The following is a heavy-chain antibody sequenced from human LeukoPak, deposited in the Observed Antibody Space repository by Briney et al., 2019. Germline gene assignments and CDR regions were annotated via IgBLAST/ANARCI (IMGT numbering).Heavy chain of an antibody. CDR3: ARESIAVAGYYYYGMDV. CDR2: IYSGGST. V-gene: IGHV3-66*01. Sequence: GGSLRLSCAVSGFTVSSTYMSWVRQAPGKGLEWVSVIYSGGSTYYVDSVKGRFTTSRDISKNTLFLQMNSLRAEDTAVYYCARESIAVAGYYYYGMDVWGQGTTVTVSS. CDR1: GFTVSSTY. J-gene: IGHJ6*02. D-gene: IGHD6-19*01.